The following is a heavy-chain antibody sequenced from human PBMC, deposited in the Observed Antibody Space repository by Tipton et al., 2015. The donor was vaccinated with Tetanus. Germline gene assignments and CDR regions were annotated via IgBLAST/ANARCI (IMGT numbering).Heavy chain of an antibody. Sequence: GLVKPSETLSLTCSVSGASISSYYWNWIRQVPGKGLEWIGYTHHSGNTNYNPSLKSRVTISVDTSKNQLSLKLTSVTAADTAVYYCASMTPVDWYFDLWGRGTLVTVSS. CDR1: GASISSYY. CDR3: ASMTPVDWYFDL. V-gene: IGHV4-59*12. J-gene: IGHJ2*01. D-gene: IGHD4-23*01. CDR2: THHSGNT.